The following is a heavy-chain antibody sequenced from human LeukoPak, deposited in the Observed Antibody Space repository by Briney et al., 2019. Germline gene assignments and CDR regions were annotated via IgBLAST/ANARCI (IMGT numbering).Heavy chain of an antibody. CDR1: GFTFSSYW. D-gene: IGHD3-10*01. CDR2: IKQDGSEK. V-gene: IGHV3-7*01. CDR3: ARPYGSGSYNGMDV. Sequence: LTGGSLRLSCAASGFTFSSYWMSWVRQAPGKGLEWVANIKQDGSEKYYVDSVKGRFTISRDNAKNSLYLQMNSLRAEDTAVYYCARPYGSGSYNGMDVWGQGTTVTVSS. J-gene: IGHJ6*02.